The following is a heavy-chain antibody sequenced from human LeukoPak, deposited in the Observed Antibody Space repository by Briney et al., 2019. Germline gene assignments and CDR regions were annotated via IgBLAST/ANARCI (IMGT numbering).Heavy chain of an antibody. J-gene: IGHJ4*02. CDR1: GGSVSSGSYY. V-gene: IGHV4-30-4*01. CDR3: ARVLVDSSGYYITHYFDY. D-gene: IGHD3-22*01. CDR2: IYYSGST. Sequence: SETLSLTCTVSGGSVSSGSYYWSWIRQPPGKGLEWIGYIYYSGSTYYNPSLKSRVTISVDTSKNQLSLKLSSVTAADTAVYYCARVLVDSSGYYITHYFDYWGQGTLVTVSS.